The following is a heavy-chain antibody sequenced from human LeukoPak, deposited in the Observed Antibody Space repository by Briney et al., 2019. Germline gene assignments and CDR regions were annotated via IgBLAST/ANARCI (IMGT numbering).Heavy chain of an antibody. D-gene: IGHD1-1*01. CDR3: ARGNVDPKKGPIDY. J-gene: IGHJ4*02. CDR2: IIPIFGTA. CDR1: GGTFSSYA. Sequence: SVKVSCKASGGTFSSYAISWVRQAPGQGLEWMGGIIPIFGTANYAQKFQGRVTITTDESTNTAYMELSSLRSEDTAVYYCARGNVDPKKGPIDYWGQGTLVTVSS. V-gene: IGHV1-69*05.